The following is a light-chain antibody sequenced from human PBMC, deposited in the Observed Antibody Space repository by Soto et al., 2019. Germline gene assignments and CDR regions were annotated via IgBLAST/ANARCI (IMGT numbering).Light chain of an antibody. CDR1: QSLSSH. J-gene: IGKJ4*01. Sequence: EIVMTQSPATLSVSPGEGATLSCRASQSLSSHLAWYQQKPGQSPSLLIYGASTRATGIPARFSGSGSRTEFTLTISSLQSEDFAVYYCQQYNNWPLTFGGGTKVEIK. V-gene: IGKV3-15*01. CDR2: GAS. CDR3: QQYNNWPLT.